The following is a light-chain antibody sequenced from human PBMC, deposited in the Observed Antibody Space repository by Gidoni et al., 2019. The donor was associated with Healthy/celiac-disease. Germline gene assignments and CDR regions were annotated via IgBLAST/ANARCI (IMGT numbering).Light chain of an antibody. Sequence: DIVMTQFPLSLTVTPGEPASISCRSSQSLLHSNGYNYLDWYLQKPGQSPQLLIYLGSNRASGVPDRFSGSGSGTDFTLKISKVEAEDVGVYYCMQALQTPRTFGPXTKVDIK. CDR1: QSLLHSNGYNY. CDR2: LGS. CDR3: MQALQTPRT. V-gene: IGKV2-28*01. J-gene: IGKJ3*01.